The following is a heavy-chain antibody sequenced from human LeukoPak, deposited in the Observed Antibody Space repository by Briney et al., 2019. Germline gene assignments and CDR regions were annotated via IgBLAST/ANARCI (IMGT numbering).Heavy chain of an antibody. D-gene: IGHD3-10*01. CDR3: ARDRGLWFGELLDY. J-gene: IGHJ4*02. CDR1: GFTVSSNY. CDR2: IYSGGST. V-gene: IGHV3-53*01. Sequence: GGSLRLSCAASGFTVSSNYMSWVRQAPGKGLEWVSVIYSGGSTYYADSVKGRFTISRDNSKNTLYLQMNSLRAEDTAVYYCARDRGLWFGELLDYWGPGTLVTVSS.